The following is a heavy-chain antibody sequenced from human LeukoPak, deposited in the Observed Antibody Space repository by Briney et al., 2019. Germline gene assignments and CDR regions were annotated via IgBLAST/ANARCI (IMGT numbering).Heavy chain of an antibody. J-gene: IGHJ4*02. V-gene: IGHV1-69*13. CDR2: IIPIFGTA. Sequence: GASVKVSCKASGGTFSSYAISWVRQAPGQGLEWMGGIIPIFGTANYAQKFQGRVTITADESTSTAYMELSSLRSEDTAVYYCARGEVRSKIAWDEYYFDYWGQGTLVTVSS. CDR3: ARGEVRSKIAWDEYYFDY. D-gene: IGHD6-13*01. CDR1: GGTFSSYA.